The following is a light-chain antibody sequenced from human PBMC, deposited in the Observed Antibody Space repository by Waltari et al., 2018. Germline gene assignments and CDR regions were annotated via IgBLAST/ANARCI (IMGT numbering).Light chain of an antibody. CDR1: SSTIGSNT. CDR2: SNN. CDR3: AAWDDSLNGQV. J-gene: IGLJ3*02. Sequence: SVLTQPPSASGTPGQRATLPCSGSSSTIGSNTVTSYHTPPGTAPKLLIYSNNQRPSGVPDRFSGSKSGTSASLAISGLQSEDEADYYCAAWDDSLNGQVFGGGTKLTVL. V-gene: IGLV1-44*01.